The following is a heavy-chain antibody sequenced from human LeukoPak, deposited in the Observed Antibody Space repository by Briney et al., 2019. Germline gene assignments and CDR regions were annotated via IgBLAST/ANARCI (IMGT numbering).Heavy chain of an antibody. D-gene: IGHD2-15*01. J-gene: IGHJ4*02. CDR2: INPNSGDT. CDR1: GYTFTGYY. CDR3: ARVYARYCSGGSCYSWLGY. Sequence: ASVKVSCTASGYTFTGYYMHWVRQAPGQGLEWMGWINPNSGDTNYAQEFQGRVTMTRDTSISTAYMDLSRLRPDDTAVYYCARVYARYCSGGSCYSWLGYWGQGTLVTVSS. V-gene: IGHV1-2*02.